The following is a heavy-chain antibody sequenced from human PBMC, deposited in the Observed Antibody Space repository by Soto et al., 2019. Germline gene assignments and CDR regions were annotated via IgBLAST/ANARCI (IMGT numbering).Heavy chain of an antibody. D-gene: IGHD2-15*01. CDR2: ISAYNGNT. CDR3: ARNYCSGGSCYSSDYYYYGMDV. V-gene: IGHV1-18*04. J-gene: IGHJ6*02. CDR1: GYTFTSYG. Sequence: PGASVKVSCKASGYTFTSYGISWVRQAPGQGLEWMGWISAYNGNTNYAQKLQGRVTMTTDTSTSTAYMELRSLRSDDTAVYYCARNYCSGGSCYSSDYYYYGMDVWGQGTTVTVSS.